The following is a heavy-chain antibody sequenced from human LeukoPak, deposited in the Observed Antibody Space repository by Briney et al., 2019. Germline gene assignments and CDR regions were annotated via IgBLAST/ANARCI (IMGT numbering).Heavy chain of an antibody. Sequence: ASVKVSCKASGGTFSSYAFSWVRQAPGQGLEWMGRIIPILATELYAQKVQDRLTITADPSTSTAYMELSSLRSDDTAVYYCARDRRAAGGFFSPEYWGQGTQVTVSS. D-gene: IGHD6-13*01. CDR2: IIPILATE. CDR3: ARDRRAAGGFFSPEY. CDR1: GGTFSSYA. V-gene: IGHV1-69*11. J-gene: IGHJ4*02.